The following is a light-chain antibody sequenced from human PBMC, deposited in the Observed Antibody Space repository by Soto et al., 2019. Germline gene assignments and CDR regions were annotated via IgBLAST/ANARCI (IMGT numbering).Light chain of an antibody. J-gene: IGLJ2*01. CDR1: RSNIGSNS. Sequence: QSVLTQPPSASGTPGQRVTISCSGGRSNIGSNSVSWYQQLPGTAPKLLIYSDHQRPSGVPDRFSGSKSGTSASLAISGLQSEDEADYFCAAGDDSLSGLLFGGGTKLTVL. CDR3: AAGDDSLSGLL. CDR2: SDH. V-gene: IGLV1-44*01.